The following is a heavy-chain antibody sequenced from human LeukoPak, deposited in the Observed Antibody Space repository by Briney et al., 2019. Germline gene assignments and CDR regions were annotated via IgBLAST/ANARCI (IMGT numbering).Heavy chain of an antibody. CDR1: GGSISFYY. J-gene: IGHJ6*02. D-gene: IGHD2-15*01. CDR2: IYYSGST. V-gene: IGHV4-59*01. Sequence: SETLSLTCTVSGGSISFYYWSWIRQPPGKGLEWIGYIYYSGSTNYNPSLKSRVTISVATTKDQVSLKLSSVTAADTAVYYCARIFHCSGGSCYSADVWGQGTTVTVSS. CDR3: ARIFHCSGGSCYSADV.